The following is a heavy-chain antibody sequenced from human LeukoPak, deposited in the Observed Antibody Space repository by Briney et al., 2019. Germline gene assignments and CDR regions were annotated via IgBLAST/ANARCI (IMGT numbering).Heavy chain of an antibody. CDR1: GYTFNGSY. Sequence: ASVKVSCKASGYTFNGSYLHWVRQAPGQGLEWMGWINPNSGGTNYAQKLQGRVTMTRDTSISTAYMELSRLRSDDTAVYYCARWMATVTTPDYWGQGTLVTVSS. D-gene: IGHD4-11*01. V-gene: IGHV1-2*02. CDR2: INPNSGGT. J-gene: IGHJ4*02. CDR3: ARWMATVTTPDY.